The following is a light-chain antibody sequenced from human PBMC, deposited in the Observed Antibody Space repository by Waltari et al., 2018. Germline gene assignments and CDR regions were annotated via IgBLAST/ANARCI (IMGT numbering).Light chain of an antibody. CDR3: MQSTKDPRT. Sequence: EIVTTQIPLSLPVTPGEPASIPYRSRQSLLHSNGNTYLHWYLQKPGQSPRLLIYKVTNRESGVPDRFSGSGSGTDFTLKISRVEPEDVGVYYCMQSTKDPRTFGQGTKVEIK. V-gene: IGKV2D-29*02. CDR1: QSLLHSNGNTY. J-gene: IGKJ1*01. CDR2: KVT.